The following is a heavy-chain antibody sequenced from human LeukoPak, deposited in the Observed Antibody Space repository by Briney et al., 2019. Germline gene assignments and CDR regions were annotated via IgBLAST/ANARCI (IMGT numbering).Heavy chain of an antibody. J-gene: IGHJ4*02. CDR3: AGVRRYYSYGSTDY. V-gene: IGHV3-11*01. CDR2: ISGTGSTT. Sequence: PGESLRLSCAASGFTFSDYHMTWIRQTQGKALESIAYISGTGSTTFYADSMKALFTVSRNNANGSLYLQMNSLRALGSAVYYCAGVRRYYSYGSTDYWGQGTLVTVSS. D-gene: IGHD3-10*01. CDR1: GFTFSDYH.